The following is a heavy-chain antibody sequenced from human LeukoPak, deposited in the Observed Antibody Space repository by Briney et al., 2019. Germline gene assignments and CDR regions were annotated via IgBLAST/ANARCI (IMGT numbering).Heavy chain of an antibody. Sequence: SGTLSLTCAVSGGSISSSNWWSWVRRPPGKGLEWIGEIYHSGSTNYNPSLKSRVTISVDMSKNQFSLKLSSVTAADTAVYYCARGDYAQVDYWGQGTLVTVSS. CDR2: IYHSGST. J-gene: IGHJ4*02. CDR3: ARGDYAQVDY. V-gene: IGHV4-4*02. D-gene: IGHD4-17*01. CDR1: GGSISSSNW.